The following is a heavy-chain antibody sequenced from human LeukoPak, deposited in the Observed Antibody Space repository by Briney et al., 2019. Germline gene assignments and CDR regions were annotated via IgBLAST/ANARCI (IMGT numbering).Heavy chain of an antibody. D-gene: IGHD6-13*01. V-gene: IGHV3-9*01. CDR3: AKDIYSAALSSIDY. J-gene: IGHJ4*02. CDR2: ISYNSANI. Sequence: GRSLRPSCAASGFIFDDYAMHWVRQAPGKGLEWVSGISYNSANIGYADSVKGRFTISRDNARNSLYLQMNSLRAEDTALYYCAKDIYSAALSSIDYWGQGTLVTVSS. CDR1: GFIFDDYA.